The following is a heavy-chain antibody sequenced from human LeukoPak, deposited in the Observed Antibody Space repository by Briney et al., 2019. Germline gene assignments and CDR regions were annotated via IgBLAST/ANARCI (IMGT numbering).Heavy chain of an antibody. CDR2: ISWNSGSI. CDR3: AKDRDSGTMVRGVIIKTSYYYYYGMDV. V-gene: IGHV3-9*01. CDR1: GFTFDDYA. D-gene: IGHD3-10*01. Sequence: GGSLRLSCAASGFTFDDYAMHWVRQAPGKGLEWVSGISWNSGSIGYADSVKGRFTISRDNAKNSLYLQMSSLRAEDTALYYCAKDRDSGTMVRGVIIKTSYYYYYGMDVWGQGTTVTVSS. J-gene: IGHJ6*02.